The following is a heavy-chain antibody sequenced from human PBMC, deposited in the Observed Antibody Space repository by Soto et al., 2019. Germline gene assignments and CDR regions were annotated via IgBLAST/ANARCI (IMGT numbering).Heavy chain of an antibody. V-gene: IGHV4-39*01. Sequence: QLQLQESGPGLVKPSETLSLTCTVSGGSISSSSYYWGWIRQPPGKGLEWIGSIYYSGSTYYNPSLKSRVTISVDTSKNQFSLKLSSVTAADTAVYYCARLGRGSYYGYFDYWGQGTLVTVSS. CDR3: ARLGRGSYYGYFDY. CDR1: GGSISSSSYY. D-gene: IGHD1-26*01. J-gene: IGHJ4*02. CDR2: IYYSGST.